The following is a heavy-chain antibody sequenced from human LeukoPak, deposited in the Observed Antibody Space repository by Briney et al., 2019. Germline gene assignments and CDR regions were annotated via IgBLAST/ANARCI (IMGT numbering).Heavy chain of an antibody. Sequence: ETLSLTCTVSGGSISSYYWSWIRQPPGKGLEWTGYIYTSGSTNYNPSLKSRVTISVDTSKNQFSLKLSSVTAADTAVYYCARLHGSYGAADYFDYWGQGTLVTVSS. V-gene: IGHV4-4*09. J-gene: IGHJ4*02. D-gene: IGHD1-26*01. CDR1: GGSISSYY. CDR2: IYTSGST. CDR3: ARLHGSYGAADYFDY.